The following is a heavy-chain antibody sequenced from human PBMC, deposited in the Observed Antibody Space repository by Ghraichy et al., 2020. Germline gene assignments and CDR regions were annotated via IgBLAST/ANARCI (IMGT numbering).Heavy chain of an antibody. CDR3: ARDDGRVGATPLGGY. V-gene: IGHV3-33*01. J-gene: IGHJ4*01. Sequence: GGSLRLSCAASGFTFSSYGMHWVRQAPGKGLEWVAVIWYDGSNKYYADSVKGRFTISRDNSKNTLYLQMNSLRAEDTAVYYCARDDGRVGATPLGGYWGQGTLVTVSS. CDR1: GFTFSSYG. D-gene: IGHD1-26*01. CDR2: IWYDGSNK.